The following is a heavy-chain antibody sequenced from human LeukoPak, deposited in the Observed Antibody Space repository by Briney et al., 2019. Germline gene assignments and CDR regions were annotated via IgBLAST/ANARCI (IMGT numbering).Heavy chain of an antibody. CDR1: GFTFSRYD. J-gene: IGHJ4*02. CDR3: ATDQGYCSSTSWYTWFGY. Sequence: GGSLRLSCAASGFTFSRYDMHWVRQATGKGLEWVSAIGTAGDTYYPGSVKGRFTISRENAKNSLYLQMNSLRAGDTAVYYCATDQGYCSSTSWYTWFGYWGQGTLVTVSS. CDR2: IGTAGDT. V-gene: IGHV3-13*01. D-gene: IGHD2-2*02.